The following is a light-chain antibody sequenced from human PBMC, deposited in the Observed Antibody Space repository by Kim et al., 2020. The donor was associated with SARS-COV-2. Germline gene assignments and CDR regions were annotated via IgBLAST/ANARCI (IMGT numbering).Light chain of an antibody. V-gene: IGKV1-5*03. J-gene: IGKJ1*01. CDR2: KAS. Sequence: ASVGDRVTITCRARQSISSWLAWYQQKPGKAPKLLIYKASSLESGVPSRFSGSGSGTEFTLTISSLQPDDFATYYCQQYNSYSGTFGQGTKVEIK. CDR1: QSISSW. CDR3: QQYNSYSGT.